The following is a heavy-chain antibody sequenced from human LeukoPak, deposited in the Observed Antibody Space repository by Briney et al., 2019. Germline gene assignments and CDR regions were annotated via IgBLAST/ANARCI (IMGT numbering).Heavy chain of an antibody. D-gene: IGHD2-21*02. CDR1: GFSVSSNY. CDR2: IYSGGST. CDR3: ARTDETAPAEDFQH. J-gene: IGHJ1*01. V-gene: IGHV3-53*01. Sequence: GGSLRLSCTASGFSVSSNYMSWVRQAPGKGLEWVSVIYSGGSTYYADSVKGRFTISRDNSKNTLYLQMKSLRAEDTAVYYCARTDETAPAEDFQHWGQGTLVTVSS.